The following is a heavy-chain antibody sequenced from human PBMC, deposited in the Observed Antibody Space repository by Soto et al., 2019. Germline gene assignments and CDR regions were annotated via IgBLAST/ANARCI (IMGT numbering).Heavy chain of an antibody. V-gene: IGHV3-30*03. J-gene: IGHJ3*02. CDR3: ASIPITIFGVVSRRDAFDI. CDR1: GFTFSSYG. CDR2: ISYDGSNK. Sequence: QVQLVESGGGVVQPGRSLRLSCAASGFTFSSYGMHWVRQAPGKGLEWVAVISYDGSNKYYADSVKGRFPISRDNSKNTLYLQMNSLRAEDTAVYYCASIPITIFGVVSRRDAFDIWGQGTMVTVSS. D-gene: IGHD3-3*01.